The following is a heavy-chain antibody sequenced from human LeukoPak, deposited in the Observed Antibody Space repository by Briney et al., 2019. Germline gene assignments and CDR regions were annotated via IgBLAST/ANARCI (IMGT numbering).Heavy chain of an antibody. V-gene: IGHV1-2*02. D-gene: IGHD3-3*01. CDR3: ARVPATSGDIDYDFWSGHYFFDH. CDR2: INPNSGGT. Sequence: ASVKVSCKASGYTFTNHQMHWVRQAPGHGLEWMCWINPNSGGTNYAQKFQGRVTMTTDMSITTAYMELTRLRSDDTAVYYCARVPATSGDIDYDFWSGHYFFDHWGQGTLVTVSS. CDR1: GYTFTNHQ. J-gene: IGHJ4*02.